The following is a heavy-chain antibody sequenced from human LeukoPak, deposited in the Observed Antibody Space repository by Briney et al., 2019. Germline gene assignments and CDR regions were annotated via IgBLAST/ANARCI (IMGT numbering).Heavy chain of an antibody. CDR1: GGSFSGYY. CDR2: INHSGSA. V-gene: IGHV4-34*01. D-gene: IGHD5-24*01. Sequence: PSETLSLTCAVYGGSFSGYYCSWSRHPPGKGLEWIGEINHSGSANYNPSLKSRVAISVDTSKNPFSLKLRSVTAADTAVYSCERVGRDGYNYGGRFSYYYHMDVWGKGTTVTISS. J-gene: IGHJ6*03. CDR3: ERVGRDGYNYGGRFSYYYHMDV.